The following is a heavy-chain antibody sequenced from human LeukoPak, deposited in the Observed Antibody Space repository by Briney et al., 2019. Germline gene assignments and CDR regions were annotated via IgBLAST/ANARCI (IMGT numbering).Heavy chain of an antibody. Sequence: GGSLRLSCAASGFTFSTYSMNWVRQAPGKGLEWVSYISSSSSTTHYADSVKGRFTISRDNAKNSLYLQMNSLRAEDTAVYYCASIVEEFGELLYDYWGQGTLVTVSS. V-gene: IGHV3-48*01. J-gene: IGHJ4*02. CDR2: ISSSSSTT. D-gene: IGHD3-10*01. CDR1: GFTFSTYS. CDR3: ASIVEEFGELLYDY.